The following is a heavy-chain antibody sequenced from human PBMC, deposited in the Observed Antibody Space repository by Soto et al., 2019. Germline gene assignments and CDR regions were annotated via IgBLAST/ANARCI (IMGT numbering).Heavy chain of an antibody. Sequence: QVQLQESGPGLVKPSQTLSLTCTVSGGSISSGGYYWSWMRQHPGKGLEWIGYIYYSGSTYYNPSIKSRFTISVDTPKNQFSLKLSSVTAADTAVYYCAVNSLAYCGGDCYSFDYWGQGTLVTVSS. CDR3: AVNSLAYCGGDCYSFDY. D-gene: IGHD2-21*02. V-gene: IGHV4-31*03. CDR1: GGSISSGGYY. CDR2: IYYSGST. J-gene: IGHJ4*02.